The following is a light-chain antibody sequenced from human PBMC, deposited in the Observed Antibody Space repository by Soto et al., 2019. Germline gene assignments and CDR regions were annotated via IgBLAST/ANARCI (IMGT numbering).Light chain of an antibody. CDR3: SSYTTSATGV. V-gene: IGLV2-14*03. J-gene: IGLJ1*01. Sequence: QSAPTQPASASGSPGQSITISCTGTSSDVGGYNYVAWYQQHPGEAPKLMIYDVSNRPSGVSNRFSGSKSGNTASLTISGLQAEDEADYYCSSYTTSATGVLGTGTKVTVL. CDR2: DVS. CDR1: SSDVGGYNY.